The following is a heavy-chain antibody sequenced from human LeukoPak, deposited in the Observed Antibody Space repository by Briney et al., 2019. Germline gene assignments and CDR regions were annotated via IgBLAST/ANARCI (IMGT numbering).Heavy chain of an antibody. Sequence: GASVKVSCKASGDTFTDHYVQWVRQAPGHGLEWMGWITPSGRGANTAQKFQGRLTLSRDTSITTVYMELTRLTSDDTAIYYCARQDEAGYYFDYWGQGTLVTVSS. J-gene: IGHJ4*02. CDR1: GDTFTDHY. CDR2: ITPSGRGA. V-gene: IGHV1-2*02. CDR3: ARQDEAGYYFDY.